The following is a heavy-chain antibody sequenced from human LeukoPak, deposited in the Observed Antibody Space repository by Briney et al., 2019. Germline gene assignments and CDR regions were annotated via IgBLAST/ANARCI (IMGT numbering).Heavy chain of an antibody. CDR1: GFTFSSYA. V-gene: IGHV3-23*01. Sequence: PGRSLRLSCAASGFTFSSYAMHWVRQAPGKGLEWVSAISGSGGNTYYADSVKGRFTISRDNSKNTLYLQMNSLRAEDTAVYYCAKAKTMTHDAFDIWGQGTMVTVSS. CDR2: ISGSGGNT. J-gene: IGHJ3*02. D-gene: IGHD3-22*01. CDR3: AKAKTMTHDAFDI.